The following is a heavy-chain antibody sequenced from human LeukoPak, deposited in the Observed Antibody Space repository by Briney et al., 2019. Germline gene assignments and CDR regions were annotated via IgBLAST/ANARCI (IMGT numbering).Heavy chain of an antibody. CDR3: ATFLKVVAATPAADAFDI. Sequence: GASVKVSCKVSGYTLTELSMHWVRQAPGKGLEWMGGFDPEDGETIYAQKFQGRVTMTEDTSTGTAYMELSSLRSEDTAVYYCATFLKVVAATPAADAFDIWGQGTMVTVSS. D-gene: IGHD2-15*01. CDR1: GYTLTELS. J-gene: IGHJ3*02. CDR2: FDPEDGET. V-gene: IGHV1-24*01.